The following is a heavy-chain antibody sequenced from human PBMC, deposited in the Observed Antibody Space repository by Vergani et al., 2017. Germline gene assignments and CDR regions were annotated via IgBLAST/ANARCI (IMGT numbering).Heavy chain of an antibody. CDR2: IYDSGDT. Sequence: QVQLQESGPGLVKPSETLFFTCSVSGDSMNTYYWTWIRQPPGKGLEWIGYIYDSGDTKYNPSLKSRVTMSLDTSKNQFSLNLYSVTAADTAVYYCARGALWWLRQIDSWGQGTLVTVSS. CDR1: GDSMNTYY. J-gene: IGHJ4*02. V-gene: IGHV4-59*01. D-gene: IGHD2-21*01. CDR3: ARGALWWLRQIDS.